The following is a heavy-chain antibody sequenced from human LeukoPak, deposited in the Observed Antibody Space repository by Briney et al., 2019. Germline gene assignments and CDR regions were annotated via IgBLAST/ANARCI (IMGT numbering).Heavy chain of an antibody. CDR2: ISHSENT. J-gene: IGHJ4*02. D-gene: IGHD6-19*01. CDR1: GDSISSSYF. CDR3: ARVRSGFLFDY. Sequence: SETLSLTCYVSGDSISSSYFWGWIRQPPGTGLEWIGSISHSENTFYNPSLKSRVTISVDTSKNQFSLKLSSVTAADTAVYYCARVRSGFLFDYWGQGTLVTVSS. V-gene: IGHV4-38-2*02.